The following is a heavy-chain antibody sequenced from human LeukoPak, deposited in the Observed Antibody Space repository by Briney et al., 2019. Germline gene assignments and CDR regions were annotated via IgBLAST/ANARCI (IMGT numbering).Heavy chain of an antibody. Sequence: GASVKVSCKASGYTFTGYYMHWVRQAPGQGLEWMGWINPNSGGTNYAQKFQGRVTMTRDTSISTAYMELSRLRSDDTAVYYCARFGRSSSSLRENWFDPWGQGTLVTVSS. CDR1: GYTFTGYY. CDR3: ARFGRSSSSLRENWFDP. V-gene: IGHV1-2*02. D-gene: IGHD6-6*01. CDR2: INPNSGGT. J-gene: IGHJ5*02.